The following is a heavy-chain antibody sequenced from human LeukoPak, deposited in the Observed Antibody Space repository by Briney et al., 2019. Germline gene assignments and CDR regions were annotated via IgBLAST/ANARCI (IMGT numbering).Heavy chain of an antibody. CDR2: VNQGGTGK. Sequence: GGSLRLSCSASGFSFSSQWMSWVRQAPGKGLEWVAIVNQGGTGKYYVDSVRGRFTISRDNADNSLYLQMNSLRAEDTAVYYCAREHYFYHMDGWGEGTTVTVSS. CDR1: GFSFSSQW. J-gene: IGHJ6*03. CDR3: AREHYFYHMDG. V-gene: IGHV3-7*01.